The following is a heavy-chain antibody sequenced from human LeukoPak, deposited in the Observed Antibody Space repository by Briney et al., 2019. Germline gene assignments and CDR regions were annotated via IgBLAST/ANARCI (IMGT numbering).Heavy chain of an antibody. D-gene: IGHD6-13*01. Sequence: SETLSLTCTVSGGSISIYYCSWIRQPPGKGLEWIGYIYYSGSTNYNPSLKSRVTISVDTSKNQFSLKLSSVTAADTAVYYCARRARGIDPWGQGTLVTVSS. CDR1: GGSISIYY. CDR3: ARRARGIDP. J-gene: IGHJ5*02. V-gene: IGHV4-59*08. CDR2: IYYSGST.